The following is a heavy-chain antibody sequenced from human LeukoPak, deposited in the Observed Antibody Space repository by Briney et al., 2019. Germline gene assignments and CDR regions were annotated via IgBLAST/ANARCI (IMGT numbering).Heavy chain of an antibody. CDR1: GYTFTSYG. CDR3: ARVSGNDYGDSPVDY. Sequence: ASVKVSCKASGYTFTSYGISWVRQAPGQGLEWMGWISAYNGNTNYAQKLQGRVTMTTDTSTSTAYMELRSLRSEDTAVYYCARVSGNDYGDSPVDYWGQGTLVTVSS. D-gene: IGHD4-17*01. CDR2: ISAYNGNT. V-gene: IGHV1-18*01. J-gene: IGHJ4*02.